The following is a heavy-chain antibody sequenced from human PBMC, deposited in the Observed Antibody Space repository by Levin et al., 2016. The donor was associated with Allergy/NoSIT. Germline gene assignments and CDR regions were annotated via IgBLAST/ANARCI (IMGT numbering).Heavy chain of an antibody. D-gene: IGHD1-26*01. J-gene: IGHJ3*02. CDR2: IYYSGST. V-gene: IGHV4-61*01. CDR3: ARDRGVGATTHDAFDI. CDR1: GGSVSSGSYY. Sequence: SETLSLTCTVSGGSVSSGSYYWSWIRQPPGKGLEWIGYIYYSGSTNYNPSLKSRVTISVDTSKNQFSLKLSSVTAADTAVYYCARDRGVGATTHDAFDIWGQGTMVTVSS.